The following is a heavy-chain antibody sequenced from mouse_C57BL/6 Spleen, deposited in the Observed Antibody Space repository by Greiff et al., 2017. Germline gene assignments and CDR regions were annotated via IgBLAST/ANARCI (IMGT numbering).Heavy chain of an antibody. CDR2: ISSGGSYT. V-gene: IGHV5-6*02. CDR3: ARLDSSGFAY. Sequence: EVMLVESGGDLVKPGGSLKLSCAASGFTFSSYGMSWVRQTPDKRLEWVATISSGGSYTYYPASVKGRFTISRDNAKNTLYLQMSSLKSEDTAMYYCARLDSSGFAYWGQGTLVTVSA. D-gene: IGHD3-2*01. J-gene: IGHJ3*01. CDR1: GFTFSSYG.